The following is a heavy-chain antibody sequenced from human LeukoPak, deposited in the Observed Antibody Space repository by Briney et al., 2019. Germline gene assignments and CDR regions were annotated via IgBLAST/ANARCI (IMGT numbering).Heavy chain of an antibody. Sequence: GASVKVSCKASGGTFSSYAISWVRQAPGQGLEWMGRIIPILGIANYAQKFQGRVTITADKSTSTAYMELSSLRSEDTAVYYCAREVGYSSSWYGENWFDLWGQGTLVTVSS. CDR2: IIPILGIA. D-gene: IGHD6-13*01. V-gene: IGHV1-69*04. CDR1: GGTFSSYA. J-gene: IGHJ5*02. CDR3: AREVGYSSSWYGENWFDL.